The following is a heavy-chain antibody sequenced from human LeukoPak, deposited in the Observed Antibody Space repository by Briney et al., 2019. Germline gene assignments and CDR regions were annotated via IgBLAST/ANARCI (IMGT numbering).Heavy chain of an antibody. D-gene: IGHD6-6*01. J-gene: IGHJ6*02. V-gene: IGHV3-7*05. CDR2: IKQDGSEE. CDR1: GFTFSSYW. Sequence: GGSLRLSCAASGFTFSSYWRSWVRQAPGKGLEWVANIKQDGSEEVYVDSVKGRFTISRDNAKNSLFLQMNTLRAEDTAVYYCARDPYSSTWSYGMDVWGQGTTVTVSS. CDR3: ARDPYSSTWSYGMDV.